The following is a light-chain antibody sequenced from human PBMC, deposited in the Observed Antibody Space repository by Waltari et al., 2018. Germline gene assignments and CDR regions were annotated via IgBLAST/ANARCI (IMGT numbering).Light chain of an antibody. Sequence: QSALTQTASVSGSPGQSITISCTGTSSDVGTYDYVSWYQQHPGKTPKLLIYEVTKRPSVIANRFSGSKSGNPASLTISGLQAEDEADYYCSSYTTSSTVYVFGTGTKVTVL. CDR3: SSYTTSSTVYV. J-gene: IGLJ1*01. CDR1: SSDVGTYDY. CDR2: EVT. V-gene: IGLV2-14*01.